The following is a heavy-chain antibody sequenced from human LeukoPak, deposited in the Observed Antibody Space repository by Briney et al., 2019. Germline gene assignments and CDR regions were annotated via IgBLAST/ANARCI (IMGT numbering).Heavy chain of an antibody. CDR1: GYTFTSYG. J-gene: IGHJ4*02. CDR3: ARALYYDSSGYYSGFGY. D-gene: IGHD3-22*01. CDR2: ISAYNGNT. V-gene: IGHV1-18*01. Sequence: GASVKVSCKASGYTFTSYGISWVRQAPGQGLEWMGWISAYNGNTNYAQKLQGRVTMTTDTSTSTAYMELRSLRSDDTAVYCCARALYYDSSGYYSGFGYWGQGTLVTVSS.